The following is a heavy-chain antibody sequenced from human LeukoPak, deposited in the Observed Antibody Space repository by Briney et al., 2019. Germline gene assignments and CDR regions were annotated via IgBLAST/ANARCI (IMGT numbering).Heavy chain of an antibody. CDR3: ASDSPYYGMDV. CDR2: INSDGGAT. J-gene: IGHJ6*02. Sequence: GGSLRLSCAASGFTFSSYWMNWVRQAPGKGLLWVSRINSDGGATIYADSVRGRFTISRDNAKNTLYLQMSGLRVEDTAVYHCASDSPYYGMDVWGQGTTVTVSS. CDR1: GFTFSSYW. V-gene: IGHV3-74*01.